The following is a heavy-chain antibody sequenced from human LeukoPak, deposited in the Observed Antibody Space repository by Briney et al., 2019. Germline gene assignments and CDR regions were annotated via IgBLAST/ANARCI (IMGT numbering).Heavy chain of an antibody. J-gene: IGHJ4*02. CDR1: GFTFSSYA. CDR3: AKDRGIAAAGDFDY. Sequence: GGSLRLSCAASGFTFSSYAMSWVRQDPGKGLEWGSAISGSGGSTYYADSVKGRFHISRDNSKNTLYLKMNSLRAEDTAVYYCAKDRGIAAAGDFDYWGQGTLVTVSS. CDR2: ISGSGGST. V-gene: IGHV3-23*01. D-gene: IGHD6-13*01.